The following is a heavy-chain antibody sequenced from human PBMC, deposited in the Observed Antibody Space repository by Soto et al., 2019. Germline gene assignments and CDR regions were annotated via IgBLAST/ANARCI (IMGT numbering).Heavy chain of an antibody. CDR1: GFNFSSYS. D-gene: IGHD2-2*01. V-gene: IGHV3-48*02. CDR2: ISSSSSTI. Sequence: GGSLRLSCAASGFNFSSYSMNWVRQAPGKGLEWVSYISSSSSTIYYADSVKGRFTISRDNAKNSLYLQMNSLRDEDTAVYYCARIASPGDYYYGMDVWGQGTTVTVSS. J-gene: IGHJ6*02. CDR3: ARIASPGDYYYGMDV.